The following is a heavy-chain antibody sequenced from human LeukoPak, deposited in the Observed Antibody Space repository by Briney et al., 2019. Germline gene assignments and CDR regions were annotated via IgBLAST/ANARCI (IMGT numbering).Heavy chain of an antibody. J-gene: IGHJ4*02. D-gene: IGHD5-24*01. CDR3: AYSDGPTRPFDY. CDR1: GGTFSSYA. Sequence: GASVKVSCKASGGTFSSYAISWVRQAPGQGLEWMGGIIPIFATSNYAQKFQGRVTITADESSSTAYMELSSLRSEDTAVYYCAYSDGPTRPFDYWGQGTLVTVSS. V-gene: IGHV1-69*13. CDR2: IIPIFATS.